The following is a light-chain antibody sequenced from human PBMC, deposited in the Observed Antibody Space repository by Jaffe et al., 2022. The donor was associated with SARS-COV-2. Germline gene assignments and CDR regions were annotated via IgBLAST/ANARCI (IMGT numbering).Light chain of an antibody. CDR3: MQALQTPKT. J-gene: IGKJ1*01. V-gene: IGKV2-28*01. CDR2: LGS. Sequence: DIVMTQSPLSLPVTPGEPASISCRSSQSLLYSNGYNYLDWYLQKPGQSPQLLICLGSNRASGVPDRFSGSGSGTDFTLKISRVEAEDVGVYYCMQALQTPKTFGQGTKVEIK. CDR1: QSLLYSNGYNY.